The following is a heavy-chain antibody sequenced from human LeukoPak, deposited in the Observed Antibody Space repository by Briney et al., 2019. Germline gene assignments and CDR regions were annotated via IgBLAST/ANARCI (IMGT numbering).Heavy chain of an antibody. CDR2: VSGSSGTI. Sequence: GGSLRLSCAGTGFSFSNFGMNWVRQAPGKGLECVSFVSGSSGTIYYADSVKGRFTISRDNTKNSLYLQMNSLRAEDTAIYYCARERGGFGGYLPYYYLDVWGKGTTVTVSS. D-gene: IGHD5-12*01. J-gene: IGHJ6*03. CDR1: GFSFSNFG. CDR3: ARERGGFGGYLPYYYLDV. V-gene: IGHV3-48*04.